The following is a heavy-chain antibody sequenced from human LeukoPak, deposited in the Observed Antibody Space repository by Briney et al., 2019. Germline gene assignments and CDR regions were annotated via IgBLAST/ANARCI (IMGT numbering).Heavy chain of an antibody. V-gene: IGHV4-59*12. CDR3: ATPRAYDSSAFDI. J-gene: IGHJ3*02. D-gene: IGHD2-21*02. Sequence: SETLSLTCTVSGGSISSYYWSWIRQPPGKGLEWGGYIYYSGSTNYNPSLKSRVTISVDTSQNPFSLKPSSVAAAATAVYSCATPRAYDSSAFDIWGQGTMVTVSS. CDR1: GGSISSYY. CDR2: IYYSGST.